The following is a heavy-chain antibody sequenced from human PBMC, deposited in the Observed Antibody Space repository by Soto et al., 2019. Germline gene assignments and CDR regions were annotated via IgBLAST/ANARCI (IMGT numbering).Heavy chain of an antibody. CDR1: GYTFTGKY. CDR2: INPNSGVT. Sequence: ASVKVSCKASGYTFTGKYLHWVRQAPGQGLEWMGWINPNSGVTNYAEKFQGRVTMTRDTSISTAYMDLTRLKSDDTAVYYCARDIVSTTGCFDPWGQGTQVTVSS. V-gene: IGHV1-2*02. CDR3: ARDIVSTTGCFDP. J-gene: IGHJ5*02. D-gene: IGHD3-16*02.